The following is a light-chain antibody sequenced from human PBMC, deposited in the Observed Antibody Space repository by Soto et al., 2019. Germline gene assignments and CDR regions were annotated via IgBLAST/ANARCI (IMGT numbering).Light chain of an antibody. CDR1: QGVGSY. CDR2: DAS. V-gene: IGKV3-11*01. Sequence: EIVLTQSPATLSLSPGERATLSCRASQGVGSYLVWYQQKRGQPPRLLIYDASNRATGIPARFSGSGSGTDFTLTISSLEPEEFAVYYCQQRSDWPPTFGQGTKVEV. J-gene: IGKJ1*01. CDR3: QQRSDWPPT.